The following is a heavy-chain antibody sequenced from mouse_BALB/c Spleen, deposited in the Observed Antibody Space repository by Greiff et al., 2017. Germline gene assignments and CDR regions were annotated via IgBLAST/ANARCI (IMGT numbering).Heavy chain of an antibody. CDR1: GFTFSSFG. V-gene: IGHV5-17*02. D-gene: IGHD2-1*01. Sequence: EVNVVESGGGLVQPGGSRKLSCAASGFTFSSFGMHWVRQAPEKGLEWVAYISSGSSTIYYADTVKGRFTISRDNPKNTLFLQMTSLRSEDTAMYYCASGGNYGYWGQGTTLTVSS. CDR3: ASGGNYGY. CDR2: ISSGSSTI. J-gene: IGHJ2*01.